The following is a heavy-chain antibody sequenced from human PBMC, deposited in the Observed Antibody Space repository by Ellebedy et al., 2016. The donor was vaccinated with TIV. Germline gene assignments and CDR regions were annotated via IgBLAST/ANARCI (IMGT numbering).Heavy chain of an antibody. J-gene: IGHJ4*02. CDR2: IYYSGST. CDR1: GGYLRSHY. CDR3: ARLRGYYYDSSGYRREYYFDY. V-gene: IGHV4-59*08. Sequence: GSLRLXXTVSGGYLRSHYWSWIRQPPGKGLEWIGYIYYSGSTYYNPSLKSRVTISVDTSKNQFSLKLSSVTAADTAVYYCARLRGYYYDSSGYRREYYFDYWGQGTLVTVSS. D-gene: IGHD3-22*01.